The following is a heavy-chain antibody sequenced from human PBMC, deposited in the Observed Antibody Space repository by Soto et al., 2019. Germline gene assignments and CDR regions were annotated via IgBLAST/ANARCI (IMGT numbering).Heavy chain of an antibody. J-gene: IGHJ4*02. Sequence: ASVKVSCKASGGTFSSCAISWVRRAPGQGLEWMGGIIPIFGTANYAQKFQGRVTITADESTSTAYMELSSLRSEDTAVYYCARAGGSGQYFDYWGQGTLVTVSS. CDR1: GGTFSSCA. V-gene: IGHV1-69*13. CDR2: IIPIFGTA. CDR3: ARAGGSGQYFDY. D-gene: IGHD1-1*01.